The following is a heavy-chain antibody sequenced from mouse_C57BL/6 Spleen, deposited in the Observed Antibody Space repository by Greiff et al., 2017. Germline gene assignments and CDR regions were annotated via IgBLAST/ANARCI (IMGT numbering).Heavy chain of an antibody. J-gene: IGHJ2*02. Sequence: EVQLVESGGGLVKPGGSLKLSCAASGFTFSDYGMHWVRQAPGKGLEWVGYISSGSSTIYYADTVKGRFTIARDNAKNTLFLQMTSLRSEDTAVYYCARDLLLRYLGYWGQGTSLTVS. CDR3: ARDLLLRYLGY. CDR1: GFTFSDYG. D-gene: IGHD1-1*01. CDR2: ISSGSSTI. V-gene: IGHV5-17*01.